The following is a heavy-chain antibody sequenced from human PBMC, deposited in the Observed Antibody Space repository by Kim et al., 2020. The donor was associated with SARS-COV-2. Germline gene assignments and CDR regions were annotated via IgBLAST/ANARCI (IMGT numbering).Heavy chain of an antibody. Sequence: STIYADSVKGRFTISRDNAKNKLYLQMNSLRAEDTAVYYCARDLWGAIDYWVQGTLVTVSS. D-gene: IGHD3-10*01. J-gene: IGHJ4*02. V-gene: IGHV3-74*01. CDR3: ARDLWGAIDY. CDR2: ST.